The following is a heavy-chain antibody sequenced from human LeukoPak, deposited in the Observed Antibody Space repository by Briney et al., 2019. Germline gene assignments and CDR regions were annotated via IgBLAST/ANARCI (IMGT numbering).Heavy chain of an antibody. CDR2: ISSSGSTI. J-gene: IGHJ5*02. CDR1: GFTFSDYY. Sequence: GGSLRLSCAASGFTFSDYYMSWIRQAPGKGLEWVSYISSSGSTIYYADSVKGRFTISRGNAKNSLYLQMNSLRAEDTAVYYCARDLSGSYFWFDPWGQGTLVTVSS. D-gene: IGHD1-26*01. CDR3: ARDLSGSYFWFDP. V-gene: IGHV3-11*04.